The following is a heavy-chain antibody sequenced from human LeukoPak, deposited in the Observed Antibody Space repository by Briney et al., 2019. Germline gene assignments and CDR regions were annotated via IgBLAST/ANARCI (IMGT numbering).Heavy chain of an antibody. CDR3: ARDAGAAAGTHWFDP. V-gene: IGHV4-30-4*01. J-gene: IGHJ5*02. CDR1: GGSISSGDYY. D-gene: IGHD6-13*01. Sequence: SETLSLTCTVSGGSISSGDYYWSWIRQPPGKGLEWIGYIYYSGSTYYNPSLKSRVTISVDTSKNQFSLKLSSVTAADTAVYYCARDAGAAAGTHWFDPWGQGTLVTVSS. CDR2: IYYSGST.